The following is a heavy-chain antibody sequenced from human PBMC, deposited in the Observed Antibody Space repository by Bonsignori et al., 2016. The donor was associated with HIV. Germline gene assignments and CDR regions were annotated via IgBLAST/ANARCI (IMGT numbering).Heavy chain of an antibody. Sequence: QLQLQESGPGLVKPSETLSLTCIVSGDYVSNTFYYWGWIRQPPGKGLEWIGNIYYSGSTFYSPSLESRVTISTDRSKNQVYLKLTSVTAADTAVYYCASGGGSSWYSGNGFDPWGQGTLVTVSS. V-gene: IGHV4-39*07. CDR2: IYYSGST. J-gene: IGHJ5*02. D-gene: IGHD6-13*01. CDR1: GDYVSNTFYY. CDR3: ASGGGSSWYSGNGFDP.